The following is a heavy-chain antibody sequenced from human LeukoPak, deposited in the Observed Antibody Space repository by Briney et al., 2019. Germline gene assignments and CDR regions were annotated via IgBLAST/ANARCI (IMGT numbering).Heavy chain of an antibody. Sequence: ASVKVSCQASGYTFTSYDINWVRQATGQGLEWMGWMNPISGNTGYAQKFQSRVTMTRNTSISTAYMELSSLRSEDTAVYYCARGGYCSSTSCHSNWFDPWGQGTLVTVSS. J-gene: IGHJ5*02. CDR1: GYTFTSYD. V-gene: IGHV1-8*01. CDR3: ARGGYCSSTSCHSNWFDP. D-gene: IGHD2-2*01. CDR2: MNPISGNT.